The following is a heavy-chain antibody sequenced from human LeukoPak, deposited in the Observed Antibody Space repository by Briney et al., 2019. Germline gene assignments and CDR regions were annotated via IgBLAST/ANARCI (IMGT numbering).Heavy chain of an antibody. Sequence: PGGSLRLSCAASGFTFSSYAMSWVRQAPGKGLKWVSAISGSGGSTYYADSVKGRFTISRDNSKNTLYLQMNSLRAEDTAVYYCAKDLVVVTARDYWGQGTLVTVSS. CDR1: GFTFSSYA. V-gene: IGHV3-23*01. CDR2: ISGSGGST. CDR3: AKDLVVVTARDY. J-gene: IGHJ4*02. D-gene: IGHD2-21*02.